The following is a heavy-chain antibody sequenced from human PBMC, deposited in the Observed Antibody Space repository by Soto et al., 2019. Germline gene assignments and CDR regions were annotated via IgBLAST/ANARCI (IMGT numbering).Heavy chain of an antibody. V-gene: IGHV3-7*04. D-gene: IGHD7-27*01. CDR2: IKQDGSEK. CDR3: ARDRNRGAPLYYFDY. CDR1: GFTFSSYW. J-gene: IGHJ4*02. Sequence: PGGSLRLSCAASGFTFSSYWMSWVRQAPGKGLEWVANIKQDGSEKYYVDSVKGRFTISRDNAKNSLYLQMNSLRAEDMAVYYCARDRNRGAPLYYFDYWGQGTLVTVSS.